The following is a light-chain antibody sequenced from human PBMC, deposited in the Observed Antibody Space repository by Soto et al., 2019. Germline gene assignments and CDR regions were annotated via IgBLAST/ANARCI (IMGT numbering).Light chain of an antibody. CDR1: QSVRSY. CDR2: GAS. V-gene: IGKV3-15*01. CDR3: QQYKTWPL. J-gene: IGKJ5*01. Sequence: MTQSPAPLSVSPRDGVTLSCRASQSVRSYLAWYQHKPGQTPRLLMYGASTRAAGIPARFSGSGFGTEFTLTISSLQSEDFAVYYCQQYKTWPLFGQGTRVENK.